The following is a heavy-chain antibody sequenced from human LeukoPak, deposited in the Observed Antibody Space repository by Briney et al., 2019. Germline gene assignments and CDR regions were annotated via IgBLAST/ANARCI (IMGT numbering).Heavy chain of an antibody. J-gene: IGHJ5*02. V-gene: IGHV4-59*11. D-gene: IGHD3-22*01. CDR1: GGSISSHY. CDR2: IYYSGSS. Sequence: SETLSLTCTVSGGSISSHYWSWIRQPPGKGQEWIGYIYYSGSSKYNPSLKSRVTISVDTSKNQFSLKLSSVTAADTAVYYCARLYDSSGYTNWLDPWGQGTLVTVSS. CDR3: ARLYDSSGYTNWLDP.